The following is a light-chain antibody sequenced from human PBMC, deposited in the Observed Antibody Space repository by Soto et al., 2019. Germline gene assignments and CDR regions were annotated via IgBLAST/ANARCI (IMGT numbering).Light chain of an antibody. J-gene: IGLJ1*01. CDR2: DVS. CDR1: SSDVGDYKY. V-gene: IGLV2-11*01. Sequence: QSALTQPRSVSGSPGQSVTISCTGTSSDVGDYKYVSWYRQHPGKAPKLIIYDVSEWPSGVPDRFSGSKSGNTASLTISGLQAEDEADYYCCSYAGSYSYVFGTGTKVTVL. CDR3: CSYAGSYSYV.